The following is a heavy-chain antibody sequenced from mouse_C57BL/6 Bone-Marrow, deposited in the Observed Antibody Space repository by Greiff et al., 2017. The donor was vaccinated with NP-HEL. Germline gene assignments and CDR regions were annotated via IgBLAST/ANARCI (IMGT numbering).Heavy chain of an antibody. CDR3: ARGFYYDYDRFAY. D-gene: IGHD2-4*01. CDR2: IYPRSGNT. V-gene: IGHV1-81*01. Sequence: VQLQQSGAELARPGASVKLSCKASGYTFTSYGISWVKQRTGQGLEWSGEIYPRSGNTYYNEKFKGKATLTADKSSSTAYMELRSLTSEDSAVYFCARGFYYDYDRFAYWGQGTLVTVSA. CDR1: GYTFTSYG. J-gene: IGHJ3*01.